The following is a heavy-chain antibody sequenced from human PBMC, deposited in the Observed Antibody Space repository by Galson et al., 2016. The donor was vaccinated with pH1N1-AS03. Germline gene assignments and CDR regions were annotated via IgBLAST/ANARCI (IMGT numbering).Heavy chain of an antibody. CDR1: GDSIINYY. CDR2: VYYRGST. V-gene: IGHV4-59*01. CDR3: ARTVVAGWGYYFDY. J-gene: IGHJ4*02. Sequence: SETLSLTCTASGDSIINYYWRWIRQSPGKAPEWIGYVYYRGSTNYNPSLKSRVTISVDTSKHQFPLNLGSVTAADTAVYYCARTVVAGWGYYFDYWGQGTLVTVSS. D-gene: IGHD6-19*01.